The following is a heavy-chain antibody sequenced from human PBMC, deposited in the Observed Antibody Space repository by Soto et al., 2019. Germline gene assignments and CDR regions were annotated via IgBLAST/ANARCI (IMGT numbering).Heavy chain of an antibody. D-gene: IGHD2-21*02. V-gene: IGHV3-23*01. CDR2: ISGSGGST. Sequence: GGSLRLSCAASGFTFSSYAMSWVRQAPGKGLEWVSAISGSGGSTYYADSVKGRFTISVDTSKNQFSLKLSSVTAADTAVYYCARGWGLVFDYWGQGTQVTVSS. CDR3: ARGWGLVFDY. J-gene: IGHJ4*02. CDR1: GFTFSSYA.